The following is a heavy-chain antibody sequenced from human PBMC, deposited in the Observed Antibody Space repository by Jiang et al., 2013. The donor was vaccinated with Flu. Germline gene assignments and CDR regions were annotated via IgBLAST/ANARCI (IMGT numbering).Heavy chain of an antibody. V-gene: IGHV4-39*01. CDR1: GGSISSSSDY. J-gene: IGHJ4*02. D-gene: IGHD3-22*01. CDR2: MYSSGTS. CDR3: ARQSPSSGYSLD. Sequence: GPGLVKPSETLSLTCSVSGGSISSSSDYWGWIRQPPGKGLEWIGSMYSSGTSYYNPSLKSRVTISVDTSKNQFSLKVYSVTAADTAVYFCARQSPSSGYSLDWGQGTPGHRLL.